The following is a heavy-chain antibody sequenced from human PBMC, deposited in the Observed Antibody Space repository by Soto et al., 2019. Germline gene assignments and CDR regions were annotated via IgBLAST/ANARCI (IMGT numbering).Heavy chain of an antibody. CDR1: GFTFSSYG. V-gene: IGHV3-30*03. J-gene: IGHJ4*02. Sequence: QVQLVESGGGVVQPGRSLRLSCAASGFTFSSYGMHWVRQAPGKGLEWVAHISYDGSNKHYTDSVKGRFTISRDNSKNMLYLQMSSLSAEDTAVYYCAGGQYDFDYCGQGTRVSVSS. CDR2: ISYDGSNK. CDR3: AGGQYDFDY. D-gene: IGHD2-15*01.